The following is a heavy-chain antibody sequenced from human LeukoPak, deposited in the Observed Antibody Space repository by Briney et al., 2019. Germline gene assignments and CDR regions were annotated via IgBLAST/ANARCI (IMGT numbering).Heavy chain of an antibody. V-gene: IGHV3-23*01. CDR3: ANRGKYYFDY. CDR1: GFTFNSYA. J-gene: IGHJ4*02. CDR2: ISDSGIST. Sequence: GGSLRLSCAASGFTFNSYAMTWVRQAPGKGLEWVSVISDSGISTYYTDSVKGRFTISRDNSKNTLSLQMNSLRAEDTAVYYCANRGKYYFDYWGQGSLVTVSS. D-gene: IGHD1-26*01.